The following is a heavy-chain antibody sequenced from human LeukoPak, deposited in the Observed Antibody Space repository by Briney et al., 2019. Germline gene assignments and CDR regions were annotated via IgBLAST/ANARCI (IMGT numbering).Heavy chain of an antibody. V-gene: IGHV3-11*01. J-gene: IGHJ4*02. CDR1: GFTFSDYY. Sequence: GGSLRLSCAASGFTFSDYYMSWIRQAPGKGLKWVSYISSSGSTIYYADSVKGRFTISRDNAKNSLYPQMNSLRAEDTAVYYCASLYYYDSSGYSDYWGQGTLVTVSS. D-gene: IGHD3-22*01. CDR2: ISSSGSTI. CDR3: ASLYYYDSSGYSDY.